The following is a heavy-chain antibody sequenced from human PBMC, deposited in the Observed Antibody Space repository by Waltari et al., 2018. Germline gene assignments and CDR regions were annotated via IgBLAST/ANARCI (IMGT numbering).Heavy chain of an antibody. CDR2: ISGSGGST. Sequence: EVQLVESGGGLVQPGGSLRLSCAASGFTFSSYAMTWVRQPTGKGLEWVSVISGSGGSTYYADSVKGRFTISRDNSKNTLYLQMNSLRADDTAVYYCAKGIGGVTNPFDDWGQGTLVTVSS. CDR3: AKGIGGVTNPFDD. J-gene: IGHJ4*02. CDR1: GFTFSSYA. D-gene: IGHD4-17*01. V-gene: IGHV3-23*04.